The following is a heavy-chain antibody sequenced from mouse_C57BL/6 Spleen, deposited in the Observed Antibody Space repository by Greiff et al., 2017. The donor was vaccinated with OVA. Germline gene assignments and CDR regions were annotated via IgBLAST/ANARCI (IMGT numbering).Heavy chain of an antibody. CDR2: ISSGGRYT. V-gene: IGHV5-6*01. J-gene: IGHJ1*03. CDR1: GFTFSSYG. D-gene: IGHD1-1*01. CDR3: ARHTTVVEGYVDV. Sequence: EVKLQESGGDLVKPGGSLKLSCAASGFTFSSYGMSWVRQTPDKRLEWVATISSGGRYTYYPDSVKGRFTISRDNAKNTLYLQMSSLKSEDTAMYYCARHTTVVEGYVDVWGTGTTVTVSS.